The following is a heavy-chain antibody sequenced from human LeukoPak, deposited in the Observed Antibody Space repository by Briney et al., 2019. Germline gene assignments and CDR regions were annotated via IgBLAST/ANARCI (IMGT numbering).Heavy chain of an antibody. CDR2: INHSGST. Sequence: SETLSLTCAVYGGSFSGYYWSWIRQPPGKGLEWIGEINHSGSTNYNPSLKSRVTISVDTSKNQFSLKLSSVTAADTAVYYCAVVTWIQLWSTRYYFDYWGQGTLVTVSS. D-gene: IGHD5-18*01. V-gene: IGHV4-34*01. CDR1: GGSFSGYY. CDR3: AVVTWIQLWSTRYYFDY. J-gene: IGHJ4*02.